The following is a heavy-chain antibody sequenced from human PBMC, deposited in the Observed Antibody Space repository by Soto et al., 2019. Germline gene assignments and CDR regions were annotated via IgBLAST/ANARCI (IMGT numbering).Heavy chain of an antibody. Sequence: ASVKVSCKASGYTFTSYGISWVRQAPGQGPEWMGWISAYNGNTNYAQKLQGRVTMTTDTSTSTAYMELRSLRSDDTAVYYCARDTPTAVAGYYYYYGMDVWGQGTTVTVSS. CDR3: ARDTPTAVAGYYYYYGMDV. CDR1: GYTFTSYG. V-gene: IGHV1-18*01. D-gene: IGHD6-19*01. J-gene: IGHJ6*02. CDR2: ISAYNGNT.